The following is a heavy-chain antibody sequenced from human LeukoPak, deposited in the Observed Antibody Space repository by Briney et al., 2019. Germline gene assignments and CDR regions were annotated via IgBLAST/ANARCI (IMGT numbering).Heavy chain of an antibody. CDR3: ARDGHNYTLHY. Sequence: ASVKVSCKASGYTFTNYFIHWVRQAPGQGLEWMGIINPSDLSTAYAQNFQGRLTMTRDTSTSTVYMELSSLTSDDTAVFYCARDGHNYTLHYWGQGTLVSVS. D-gene: IGHD4-11*01. V-gene: IGHV1-46*01. CDR2: INPSDLST. CDR1: GYTFTNYF. J-gene: IGHJ4*02.